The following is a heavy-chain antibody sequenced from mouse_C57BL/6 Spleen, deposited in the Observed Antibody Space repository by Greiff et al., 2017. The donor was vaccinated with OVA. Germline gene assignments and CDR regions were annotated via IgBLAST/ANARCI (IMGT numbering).Heavy chain of an antibody. J-gene: IGHJ2*01. CDR1: GYTFTSYW. Sequence: QVQLQQPGAELVMPGASVKLSCKASGYTFTSYWMHWVKQRPGQGLEWIGEIDPSDSYTNYNQKFKGKSTLTVDKSSSTAYMQLSSLTSEDSAVYYCARVCYYGSSYYFDYWGQGTTLTVSS. D-gene: IGHD1-1*01. V-gene: IGHV1-69*01. CDR3: ARVCYYGSSYYFDY. CDR2: IDPSDSYT.